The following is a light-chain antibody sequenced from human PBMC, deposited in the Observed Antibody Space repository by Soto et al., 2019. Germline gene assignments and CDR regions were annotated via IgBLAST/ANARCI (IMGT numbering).Light chain of an antibody. CDR2: EVI. V-gene: IGLV2-14*01. CDR3: TSFTTSNTGV. J-gene: IGLJ3*02. Sequence: QSALTQPASVSGSPGQSITISCTGTSNDIGAYKFVSWFQHHPDKAPKLMIYEVINRPSGVSDRFSGSQSDNTASLTISRLQAEDEADYYCTSFTTSNTGVFGGGTKLTVL. CDR1: SNDIGAYKF.